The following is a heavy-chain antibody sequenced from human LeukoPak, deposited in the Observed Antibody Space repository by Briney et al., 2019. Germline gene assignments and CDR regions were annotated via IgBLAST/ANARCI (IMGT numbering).Heavy chain of an antibody. CDR3: ARVVVAAADTYGMDV. J-gene: IGHJ6*02. V-gene: IGHV1-18*01. CDR2: ISAYNGNT. CDR1: GYTFTSYG. Sequence: ASVKVSCKASGYTFTSYGISWVRQAPGQGLEWMGWISAYNGNTNYAQKLQGRVTMTTDTSTSTAYMELRSLRSDDTAVYYRARVVVAAADTYGMDVWGQGTTVTVSS. D-gene: IGHD6-13*01.